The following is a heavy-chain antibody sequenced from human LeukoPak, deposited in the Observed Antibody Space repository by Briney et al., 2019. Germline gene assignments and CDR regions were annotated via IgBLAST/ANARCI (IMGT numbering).Heavy chain of an antibody. J-gene: IGHJ6*02. CDR2: IYYSGST. Sequence: SETLSLTCTVSGGSISSSGYYWGWIRQPPGKGLEWIGSIYYSGSTYYNPSLTSRVTLSVDTSENQFSLKLSSVTAADTAVYYCARAHSIASYYYGVDVWGQGTTVTVSS. D-gene: IGHD2/OR15-2a*01. V-gene: IGHV4-39*07. CDR1: GGSISSSGYY. CDR3: ARAHSIASYYYGVDV.